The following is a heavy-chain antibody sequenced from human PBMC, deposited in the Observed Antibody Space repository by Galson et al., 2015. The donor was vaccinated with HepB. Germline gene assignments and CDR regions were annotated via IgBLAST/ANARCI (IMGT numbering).Heavy chain of an antibody. CDR2: ISYDGSNK. V-gene: IGHV3-30*04. J-gene: IGHJ6*02. Sequence: SLRLSCAASGFTFSSYAMHWVRQAPGKGLEWVAVISYDGSNKYYADSVKGRFTISRDNSKNTLYLQMNSLRAEDTAVYYCAREMVVPAASYGMDVWGQGTTVTVSS. CDR3: AREMVVPAASYGMDV. CDR1: GFTFSSYA. D-gene: IGHD2-2*01.